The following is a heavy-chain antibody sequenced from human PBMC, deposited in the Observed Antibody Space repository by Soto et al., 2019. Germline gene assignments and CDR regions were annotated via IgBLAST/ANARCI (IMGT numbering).Heavy chain of an antibody. CDR2: VIPIFGTA. CDR1: GGTFSSYA. J-gene: IGHJ3*02. CDR3: ASGVSERGIVVVTAIQGYAFDI. D-gene: IGHD2-21*02. Sequence: ASVKVSCKASGGTFSSYAISWVRQAPGQGLEWMGGVIPIFGTANYAQKFQGRVTITADESTSTAYMELRSLRSEDMAVYYCASGVSERGIVVVTAIQGYAFDIWRQGTMVTVSS. V-gene: IGHV1-69*13.